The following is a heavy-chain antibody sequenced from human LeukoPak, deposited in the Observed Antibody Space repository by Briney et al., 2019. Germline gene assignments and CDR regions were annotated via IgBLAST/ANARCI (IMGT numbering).Heavy chain of an antibody. V-gene: IGHV3-30*18. CDR1: GFTFSSYG. Sequence: QPGGSLRLSCAASGFTFSSYGMHWVRQAPGKGLEWVAVISYDGSNKYYADSVKGRFTISRDNSKNTLYLQMNSLRAEDTAVYYCAKGGYCSSGTCYSDLWGQGTLVTVSS. D-gene: IGHD2-15*01. CDR3: AKGGYCSSGTCYSDL. J-gene: IGHJ4*02. CDR2: ISYDGSNK.